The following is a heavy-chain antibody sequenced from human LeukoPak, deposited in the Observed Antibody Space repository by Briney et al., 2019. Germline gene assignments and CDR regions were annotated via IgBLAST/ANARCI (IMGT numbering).Heavy chain of an antibody. J-gene: IGHJ6*02. Sequence: ASVKVSCKASGYTFTSYAMHWVRQAPGQRLEWMGWINAGNGNTKYSQKFQGRVTITRDTSASTAYMELSSLRSEDTAVYYCARELAYCGGDCYSGFRIYYYYGMDVWGQGTTVTVSS. CDR1: GYTFTSYA. CDR3: ARELAYCGGDCYSGFRIYYYYGMDV. CDR2: INAGNGNT. D-gene: IGHD2-21*02. V-gene: IGHV1-3*01.